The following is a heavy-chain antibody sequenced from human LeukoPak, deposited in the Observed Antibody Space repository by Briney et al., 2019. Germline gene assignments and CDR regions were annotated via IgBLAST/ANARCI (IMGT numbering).Heavy chain of an antibody. CDR3: ARDGEVGSGSRYDY. J-gene: IGHJ4*02. Sequence: SETLSLTCTVSGGSINNYYWSWIRQPAGKGLEWIGRIHTNGNTNCNPSLRTRVTLSLDTSKNQFSLKLNSVTAADTAVYYCARDGEVGSGSRYDYWGQGTLVTVSS. V-gene: IGHV4-4*07. D-gene: IGHD3-10*01. CDR2: IHTNGNT. CDR1: GGSINNYY.